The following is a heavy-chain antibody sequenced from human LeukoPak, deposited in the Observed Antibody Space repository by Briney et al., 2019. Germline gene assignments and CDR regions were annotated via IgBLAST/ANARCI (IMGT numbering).Heavy chain of an antibody. V-gene: IGHV1-58*01. CDR2: IVVGSGNT. CDR1: GFTFTSSA. CDR3: ARALRMTTVTSLPPNFDY. J-gene: IGHJ4*02. D-gene: IGHD4-17*01. Sequence: SVKVSCKASGFTFTSSAVQWVRQARGQRLEWIGWIVVGSGNTNYAQKFQGRVTMTRDTSTSTVYMELSSLRSEDTAVYYCARALRMTTVTSLPPNFDYWGQGTLVTVSS.